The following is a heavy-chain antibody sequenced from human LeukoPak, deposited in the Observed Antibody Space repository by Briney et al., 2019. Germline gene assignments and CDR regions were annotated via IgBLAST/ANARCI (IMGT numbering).Heavy chain of an antibody. D-gene: IGHD3-10*01. CDR3: ARDRGPGWFDP. CDR2: IYSTGTT. Sequence: GGSLRLSCAVSGFAVSSNYVSWVRQAPGKGLEWVSVIYSTGTTFYADSVKGRFTISRDDSKNTVYLQMNGLKPEDTAVYYCARDRGPGWFDPWGQGTLVTVSS. V-gene: IGHV3-66*03. J-gene: IGHJ5*02. CDR1: GFAVSSNY.